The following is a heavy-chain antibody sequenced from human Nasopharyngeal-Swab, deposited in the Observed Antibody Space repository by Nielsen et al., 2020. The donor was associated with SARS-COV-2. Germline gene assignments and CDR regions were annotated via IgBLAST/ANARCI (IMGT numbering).Heavy chain of an antibody. CDR3: AKGTGMTYRAIDY. D-gene: IGHD1-14*01. CDR1: GFTFRSYA. Sequence: GESLKISCAASGFTFRSYAMHWVRQAPGKGLEWVAVIPYDGSNKYYADSVKGRFNISRDNSKNTLYLQMSSLRAEDTAVYYCAKGTGMTYRAIDYWGQGTLVTASS. CDR2: IPYDGSNK. J-gene: IGHJ4*02. V-gene: IGHV3-30-3*01.